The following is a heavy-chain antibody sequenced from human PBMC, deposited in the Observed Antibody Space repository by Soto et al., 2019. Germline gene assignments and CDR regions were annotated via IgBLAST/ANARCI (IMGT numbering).Heavy chain of an antibody. V-gene: IGHV3-30*19. CDR2: IYYDGSNK. J-gene: IGHJ4*02. CDR1: GFTFSAYG. CDR3: AIVGGGPVTSDY. D-gene: IGHD4-17*01. Sequence: QVQLVESGGGVVQPGRSLRLSCAASGFTFSAYGMHWVRQAPGKGLEWMAMIYYDGSNKYYADSVKGRFTISRDKSKNTLYLQMNSLRDDDTAIYYCAIVGGGPVTSDYWGQGTLVTVSS.